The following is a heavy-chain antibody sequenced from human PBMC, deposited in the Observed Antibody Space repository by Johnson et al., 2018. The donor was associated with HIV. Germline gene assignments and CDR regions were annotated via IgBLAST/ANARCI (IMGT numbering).Heavy chain of an antibody. Sequence: HVQLVESGGDLVKPGGSLRLSCAASGFIFSDYYMTWIRQAPGKGLESISYISSSGRTIYYADSVKGRFTMSRDNAKKSLYLQMNSLRAEDTAVYYCAKDLNPDNWNPDAFDIWGQGTMVTVSS. J-gene: IGHJ3*02. V-gene: IGHV3-11*04. CDR3: AKDLNPDNWNPDAFDI. D-gene: IGHD1-20*01. CDR2: ISSSGRTI. CDR1: GFIFSDYY.